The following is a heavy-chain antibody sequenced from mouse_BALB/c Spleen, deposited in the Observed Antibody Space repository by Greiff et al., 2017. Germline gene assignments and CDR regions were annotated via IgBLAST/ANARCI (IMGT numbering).Heavy chain of an antibody. CDR1: GYSITSDYA. J-gene: IGHJ3*01. Sequence: EVKLVESGPGLVKPSQSLSLTCTVTGYSITSDYAWNWIRQFPGNKLEWMGYISYSGSTSYNPSLKSRISITRDTSKNQFFLQLNSVTTEDTATYYCARGIYYDYDGFAYWGQGTLVTVSA. D-gene: IGHD2-4*01. V-gene: IGHV3-2*02. CDR2: ISYSGST. CDR3: ARGIYYDYDGFAY.